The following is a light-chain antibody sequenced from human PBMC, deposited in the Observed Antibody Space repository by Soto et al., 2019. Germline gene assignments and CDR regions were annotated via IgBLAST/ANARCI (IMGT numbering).Light chain of an antibody. CDR3: SSYTSSVAHV. CDR1: SSDIGGYNS. Sequence: QSALTQPASVSGSPGQSITISCTGTSSDIGGYNSVSWYQQHPVKAPKLMIYEVSNRPSGISNRFSGSKSGNTASLTISGLQAEDEADYYCSSYTSSVAHVFGTGTKVTVL. V-gene: IGLV2-14*01. J-gene: IGLJ1*01. CDR2: EVS.